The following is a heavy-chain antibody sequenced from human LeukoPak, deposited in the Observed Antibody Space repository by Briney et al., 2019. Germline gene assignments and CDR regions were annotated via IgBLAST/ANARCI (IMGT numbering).Heavy chain of an antibody. CDR3: ARIGGSGSYSGHYFDH. D-gene: IGHD3-10*01. CDR2: ISTDGSVT. J-gene: IGHJ4*02. Sequence: GGSLRLSCAASGFSFRNYGMHWVRRAPGKGLVWVSRISTDGSVTSYADSVKGRFTISRDNAKNTMYLQMNSLRAEDTAVYYCARIGGSGSYSGHYFDHWGQGTLVTVSS. V-gene: IGHV3-74*01. CDR1: GFSFRNYG.